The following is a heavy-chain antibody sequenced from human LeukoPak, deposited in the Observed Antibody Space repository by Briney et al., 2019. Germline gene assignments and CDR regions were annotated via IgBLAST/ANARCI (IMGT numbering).Heavy chain of an antibody. J-gene: IGHJ4*02. V-gene: IGHV4-39*07. D-gene: IGHD3-22*01. CDR1: GGSISSSSYY. CDR3: AREHYDSSGYYYVLPFDY. Sequence: PSETLSLTCTVSGGSISSSSYYWGWIRQPPGKGLEWIGSIYYSGSTYYNPSLKSRVTISVDTSKNQFSLKLSSVTAADTAVYYCAREHYDSSGYYYVLPFDYWGQGTLVTVSS. CDR2: IYYSGST.